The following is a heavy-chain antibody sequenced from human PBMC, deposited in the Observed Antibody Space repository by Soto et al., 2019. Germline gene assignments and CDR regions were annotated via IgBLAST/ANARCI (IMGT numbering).Heavy chain of an antibody. CDR1: GFTFSSYA. Sequence: VQLLESGGGLVQPGGSLRLSCAASGFTFSSYAMSWVRQAPGKGLEWVSAISGSGGSTYYADSVKGRFTISRDNSKNTLYLQMNSLRAEDTAVYYCAKDQGIGHNTIFGVVIIGYFDYWGQGTLVTVSS. D-gene: IGHD3-3*01. CDR2: ISGSGGST. V-gene: IGHV3-23*01. CDR3: AKDQGIGHNTIFGVVIIGYFDY. J-gene: IGHJ4*02.